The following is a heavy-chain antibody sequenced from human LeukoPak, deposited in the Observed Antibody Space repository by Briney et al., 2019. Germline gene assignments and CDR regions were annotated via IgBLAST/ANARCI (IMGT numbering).Heavy chain of an antibody. J-gene: IGHJ3*02. CDR3: ARVPPDYYDSSGYYLAAFDI. V-gene: IGHV4-34*01. CDR1: GGYFSGYY. D-gene: IGHD3-22*01. Sequence: PSETLSLTCAVYGGYFSGYYWSWIRQPPGKGLEWIGEINHSGSTNYNPSLKSRVTISVDTSKNQFSLKLSSVTAADTAVYYCARVPPDYYDSSGYYLAAFDIWGQGTMVTVSS. CDR2: INHSGST.